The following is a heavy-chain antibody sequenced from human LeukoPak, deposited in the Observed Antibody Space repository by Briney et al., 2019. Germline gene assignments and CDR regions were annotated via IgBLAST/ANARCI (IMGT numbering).Heavy chain of an antibody. CDR3: ARQLRFLEWLLIDY. Sequence: SETLSLTCTVSGGSISSYYWSWIRQPPGKGLEWIGYIYYSGSTNYNPSLKGRVTISVDTSKNQFSLKLSSVTAADTAVYYCARQLRFLEWLLIDYWGQGTLVTVSS. D-gene: IGHD3-3*01. J-gene: IGHJ4*02. CDR1: GGSISSYY. CDR2: IYYSGST. V-gene: IGHV4-59*01.